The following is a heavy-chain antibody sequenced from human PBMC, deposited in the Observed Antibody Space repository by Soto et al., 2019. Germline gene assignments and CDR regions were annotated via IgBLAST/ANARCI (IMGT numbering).Heavy chain of an antibody. Sequence: QVQLVESGGGVVQPGRSLRLSCAASGFTFFSYGMHWVRQAPGKGLECVSLISYDGSKKYYADSVKGRFTISRDNSRNTLDLQLTSLRTEDTAVYYCAKEGERYCSTTSCFYGMDVWGQGTTVIVSS. D-gene: IGHD2-2*01. J-gene: IGHJ6*02. CDR2: ISYDGSKK. CDR3: AKEGERYCSTTSCFYGMDV. CDR1: GFTFFSYG. V-gene: IGHV3-30*18.